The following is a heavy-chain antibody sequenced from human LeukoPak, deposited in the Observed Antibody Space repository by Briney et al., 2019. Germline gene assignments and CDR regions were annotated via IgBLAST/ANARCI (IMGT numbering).Heavy chain of an antibody. J-gene: IGHJ4*02. D-gene: IGHD3-22*01. V-gene: IGHV3-23*01. CDR1: GFTFSSYW. CDR3: AKPYYYDSSGRGNY. Sequence: PGGSLRLSCAASGFTFSSYWMSWVRQAPGKGLEWVSAISGSGGSTYYADSVKGRFTISRDNSKNTLYLQMNSLRAEDTAVYYCAKPYYYDSSGRGNYWGQGTLVTVSS. CDR2: ISGSGGST.